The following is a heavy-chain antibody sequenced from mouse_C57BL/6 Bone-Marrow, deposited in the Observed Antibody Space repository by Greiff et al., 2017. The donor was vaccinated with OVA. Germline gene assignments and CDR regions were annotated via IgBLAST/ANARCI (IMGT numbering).Heavy chain of an antibody. CDR1: GYTFTDYY. D-gene: IGHD1-1*01. CDR3: ARWGTTEAWFAD. Sequence: QVQLQPSGPELVKPGASVKISCTASGYTFTDYYINWVQQRPGQGLAWIGWIFPGSGSTSYTEKVKGPDTLTVDKSSSTDYLVRSRLTAEDAAVYFGARWGTTEAWFADWGQGTLVTVAA. CDR2: IFPGSGST. J-gene: IGHJ3*01. V-gene: IGHV1-75*01.